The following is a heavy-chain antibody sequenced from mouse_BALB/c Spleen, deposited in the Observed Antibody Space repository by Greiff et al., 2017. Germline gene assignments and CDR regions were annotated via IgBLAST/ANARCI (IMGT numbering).Heavy chain of an antibody. Sequence: EVKLMESGAELVRPGALVKLSCKASGFNIKDYYMHWVKQRPEQGLEWIGWIDPENGNTIYDPKFQGKASITADTSSNTAYLQLSSLTSEDTAVYYCARGSYYYGSSYGYFDYWGQGTTLTVSS. J-gene: IGHJ2*01. V-gene: IGHV14-1*02. CDR3: ARGSYYYGSSYGYFDY. CDR1: GFNIKDYY. D-gene: IGHD1-1*01. CDR2: IDPENGNT.